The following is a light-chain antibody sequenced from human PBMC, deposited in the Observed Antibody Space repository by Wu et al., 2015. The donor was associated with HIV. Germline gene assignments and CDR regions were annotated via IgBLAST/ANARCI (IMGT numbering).Light chain of an antibody. CDR3: QQYGSSRT. CDR1: QSVSSNS. V-gene: IGKV3-20*01. J-gene: IGKJ1*01. CDR2: GAS. Sequence: EIVLTQSPGTLSLSPGERVTLSCRASQSVSSNSLAWYQQKPGQAPRLLIYGASSRATGIPDTFSGSGSGTDFTLTISRLEAEDFAVYYCQQYGSSRTFGQGTKVEIK.